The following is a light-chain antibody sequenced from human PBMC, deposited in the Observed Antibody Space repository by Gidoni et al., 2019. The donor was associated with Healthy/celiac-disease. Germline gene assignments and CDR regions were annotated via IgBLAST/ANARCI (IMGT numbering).Light chain of an antibody. Sequence: DIQMSHSPSSLSASVGDKVTLTCRESQSITSYLNWYQQKPGKAPKFLIYAASRLQSGVPSRFSGSGSGTDFTLTISSLQPEDVATYYCQQSYSTQITFGQGTRLEIK. J-gene: IGKJ5*01. V-gene: IGKV1-39*01. CDR3: QQSYSTQIT. CDR1: QSITSY. CDR2: AAS.